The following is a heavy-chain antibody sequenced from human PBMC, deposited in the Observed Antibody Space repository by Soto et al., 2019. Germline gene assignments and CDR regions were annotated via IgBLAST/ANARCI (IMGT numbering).Heavy chain of an antibody. V-gene: IGHV2-5*02. CDR2: IYCDDSK. CDR1: GFSLSTDRVG. J-gene: IGHJ4*02. D-gene: IGHD1-26*01. CDR3: APAYGGRSLY. Sequence: QITLKESGPTLVKPTQTLTLTCTFSGFSLSTDRVGVGCIRQPPGKALDCLAVIYCDDSKTYSPSLKSRLTITKDTSKKEVVLTMTNMDPVDTATYYCAPAYGGRSLYWGQGTLVTVSS.